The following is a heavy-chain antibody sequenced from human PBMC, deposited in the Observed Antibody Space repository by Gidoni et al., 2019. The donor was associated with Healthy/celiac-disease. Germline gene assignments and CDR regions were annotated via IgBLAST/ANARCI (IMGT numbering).Heavy chain of an antibody. CDR2: IYSGGST. D-gene: IGHD2-8*01. J-gene: IGHJ3*02. V-gene: IGHV3-53*04. CDR3: ARVRLKDAFDI. Sequence: EVQLVESGGGLVQPGGSLRLSCAASGFTVSSNYRSWVRQAPGKVLEWVSVIYSGGSTYYADSVKGRFTISRHNSKNTLYLQMNSLRAEDTAVYYCARVRLKDAFDIWGQGTMVTVSS. CDR1: GFTVSSNY.